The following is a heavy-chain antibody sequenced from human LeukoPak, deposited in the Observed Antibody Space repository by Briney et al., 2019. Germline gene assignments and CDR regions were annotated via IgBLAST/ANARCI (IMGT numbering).Heavy chain of an antibody. CDR3: ARDLRSGSYDY. CDR1: GYSISSGYY. CDR2: IYYSGST. J-gene: IGHJ4*02. V-gene: IGHV4-38-2*02. Sequence: SETLSLTCTVSGYSISSGYYWGWIRQPPGKGLEWIGSIYYSGSTYYDPSLKSRVTISLDTSKNQFSLKLSSVTAADTAVYYCARDLRSGSYDYWGQGTLVTVSS. D-gene: IGHD1-26*01.